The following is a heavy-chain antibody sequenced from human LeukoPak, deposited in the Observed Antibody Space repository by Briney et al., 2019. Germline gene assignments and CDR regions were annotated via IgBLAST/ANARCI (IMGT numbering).Heavy chain of an antibody. CDR3: ARGRGYCSGVTCYTNWFDP. D-gene: IGHD2-15*01. J-gene: IGHJ5*02. Sequence: SQTLSLTCAVSGGSISSGGYSWSWIRQPPGKGLEWIGYIYHSGSTNYNPSLKSRVTISVDTSKNQFSLKLSSVTAADTAVYYCARGRGYCSGVTCYTNWFDPWGQGTLVTVSS. CDR2: IYHSGST. CDR1: GGSISSGGYS. V-gene: IGHV4-30-2*01.